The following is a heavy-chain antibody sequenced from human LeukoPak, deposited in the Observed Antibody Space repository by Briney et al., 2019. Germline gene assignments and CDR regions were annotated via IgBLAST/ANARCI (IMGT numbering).Heavy chain of an antibody. J-gene: IGHJ6*02. D-gene: IGHD1-26*01. CDR2: IIPIFGMA. CDR1: GGTFSSYA. Sequence: ASLKVSCKASGGTFSSYAISWGRQAPGQGREWMGRIIPIFGMANYAQKFQGRVTITADKSTSTAYMEMSSLRSEDTAVYYGARDQGSIVGALFYYYYGMDVWGQGTTVTVSS. V-gene: IGHV1-69*04. CDR3: ARDQGSIVGALFYYYYGMDV.